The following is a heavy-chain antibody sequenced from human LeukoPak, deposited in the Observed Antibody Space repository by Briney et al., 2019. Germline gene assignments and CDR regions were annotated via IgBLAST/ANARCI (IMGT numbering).Heavy chain of an antibody. D-gene: IGHD6-13*01. V-gene: IGHV3-21*01. J-gene: IGHJ3*02. CDR3: ARDMIAAARTDAFDI. Sequence: PGGSLRLSCAASGVTFSSYSMSWVRQAPGKGREWVSSISNSSSYIYYADSVRGRSTISRDNTKNSLYLQMNSLRAEDTAVYYCARDMIAAARTDAFDIWGQGTMVTVSS. CDR2: ISNSSSYI. CDR1: GVTFSSYS.